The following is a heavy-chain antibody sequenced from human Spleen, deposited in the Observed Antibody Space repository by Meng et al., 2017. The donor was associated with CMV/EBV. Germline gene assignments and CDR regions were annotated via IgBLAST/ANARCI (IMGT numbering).Heavy chain of an antibody. D-gene: IGHD3-10*01. CDR3: AKDAVTMVRGIIKGGDYYYYYGMDV. CDR2: ISYDGSNR. J-gene: IGHJ6*02. Sequence: GESLKISCAASGFAFSSFVLHWVRQTPGKGLEWVAFISYDGSNRYYADSVKGRFTISRDNSKTTLYLQMNSLRREDTAVYYCAKDAVTMVRGIIKGGDYYYYYGMDVWGQGTTVTVSS. CDR1: GFAFSSFV. V-gene: IGHV3-30-3*01.